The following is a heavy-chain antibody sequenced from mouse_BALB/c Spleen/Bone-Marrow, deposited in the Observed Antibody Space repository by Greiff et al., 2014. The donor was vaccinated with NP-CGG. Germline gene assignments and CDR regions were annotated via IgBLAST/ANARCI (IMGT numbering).Heavy chain of an antibody. D-gene: IGHD1-1*01. V-gene: IGHV1-7*01. CDR3: AREYYGSSGYFDV. J-gene: IGHJ1*01. CDR1: GYTFTSYW. CDR2: INPSTGYT. Sequence: QVHVKQSGAELAKPGASVTMSCKASGYTFTSYWMHWVKQRPGQGLEWIGYINPSTGYTEYNQKFKDKATLTADKSSSTAYMQLSSLTSEDSAVYYCAREYYGSSGYFDVWGAGTTVTVSS.